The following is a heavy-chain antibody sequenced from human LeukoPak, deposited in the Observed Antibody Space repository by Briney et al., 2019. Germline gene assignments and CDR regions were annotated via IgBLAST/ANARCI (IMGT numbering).Heavy chain of an antibody. CDR2: IYYSGST. D-gene: IGHD3-10*01. Sequence: SETLSLTCTVSGGSISSSSYSWGWIRQPPGQGLEWIGYIYYSGSTNYNPSLKSRVTISVDTSKNQFSLKLSSVTAADTAVYYCARLRMRGSGSYYNEYNWFDPWGQGTLVTVSS. CDR1: GGSISSSSYS. V-gene: IGHV4-61*05. J-gene: IGHJ5*02. CDR3: ARLRMRGSGSYYNEYNWFDP.